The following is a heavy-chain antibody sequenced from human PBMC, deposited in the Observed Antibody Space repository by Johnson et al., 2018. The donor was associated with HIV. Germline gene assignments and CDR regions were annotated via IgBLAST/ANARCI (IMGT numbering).Heavy chain of an antibody. CDR2: ISGSGSTI. D-gene: IGHD3-3*01. J-gene: IGHJ3*02. Sequence: QVQLVESGGGLVKPGGSLRLSCAGSGFTFIDYYMSWIRQAPGKGLEWISYISGSGSTIYYADSVKGRFPISRDNSKNTLYLQMNSLRAEDTAVYYCARGYTIGAFDIWGQGTMVTVSS. CDR1: GFTFIDYY. CDR3: ARGYTIGAFDI. V-gene: IGHV3-11*01.